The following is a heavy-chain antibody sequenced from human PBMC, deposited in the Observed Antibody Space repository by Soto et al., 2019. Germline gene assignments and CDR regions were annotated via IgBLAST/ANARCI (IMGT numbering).Heavy chain of an antibody. D-gene: IGHD6-19*01. V-gene: IGHV3-23*01. Sequence: PGGSLRLSCAASGFSFSSYAIRWVRQAPGKGLEWVSAISGSGGITYYADSVKGRFTISRDNSKNTLYLQMNSLRAEDTAVYYCAKAGRAYLVAVASFDYWGQGT. CDR2: ISGSGGIT. CDR1: GFSFSSYA. J-gene: IGHJ4*02. CDR3: AKAGRAYLVAVASFDY.